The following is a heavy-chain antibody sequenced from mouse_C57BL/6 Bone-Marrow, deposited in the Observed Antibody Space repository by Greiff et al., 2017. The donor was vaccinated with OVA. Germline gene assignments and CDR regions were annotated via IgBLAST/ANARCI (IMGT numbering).Heavy chain of an antibody. CDR2: IYPRSGNT. J-gene: IGHJ1*03. Sequence: VQGVESGAELARPGASVKLSCKASGYTFTSYGISWVKQRTGQGLEWIGEIYPRSGNTHYNEKFKGKATLTADKSSSTAYMELRSLTSEDSAVYFCASRGTTVWYFDVWGTGTTVTVSS. CDR3: ASRGTTVWYFDV. CDR1: GYTFTSYG. V-gene: IGHV1-81*01. D-gene: IGHD1-1*01.